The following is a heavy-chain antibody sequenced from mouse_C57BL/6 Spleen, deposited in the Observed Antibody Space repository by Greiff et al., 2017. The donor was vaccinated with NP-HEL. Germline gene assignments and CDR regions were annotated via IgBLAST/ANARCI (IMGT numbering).Heavy chain of an antibody. CDR3: ARPPLGRGAWFAY. CDR2: IYPGSGST. V-gene: IGHV1-55*01. Sequence: QVQLQQPGAELVKPGASVKMSCKASGYTFTSYWITWVKQRPGQGLEWIGDIYPGSGSTNYNEKFKSKATLTVDTSSSTAYMQLSSLTSEDSAVYYCARPPLGRGAWFAYWGQGTLVTVSA. D-gene: IGHD4-1*01. CDR1: GYTFTSYW. J-gene: IGHJ3*01.